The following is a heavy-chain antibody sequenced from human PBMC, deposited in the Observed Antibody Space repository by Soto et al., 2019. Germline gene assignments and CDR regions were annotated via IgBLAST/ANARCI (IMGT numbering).Heavy chain of an antibody. CDR2: IYSGGRT. CDR1: GFTVSSNY. J-gene: IGHJ3*02. CDR3: ARVKDGDYVFAFDI. Sequence: EVQLVESGGGLIQPGGSLRLSCAASGFTVSSNYMSWVRQAPGKGLEWVSVIYSGGRTYYADSVKGRFTISRDNSKNTLYLQMNSLRAEDTAVYYCARVKDGDYVFAFDIWGQGTMVTVSS. V-gene: IGHV3-53*01. D-gene: IGHD4-17*01.